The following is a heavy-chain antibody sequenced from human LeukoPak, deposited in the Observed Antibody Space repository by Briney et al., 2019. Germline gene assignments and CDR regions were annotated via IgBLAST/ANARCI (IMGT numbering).Heavy chain of an antibody. CDR2: IIPIFGTA. CDR1: GGTFSSYA. J-gene: IGHJ4*02. V-gene: IGHV1-69*05. D-gene: IGHD3-16*02. Sequence: SVKVSCKASGGTFSSYAISWVRQAPGQGLEGMGRIIPIFGTANYAPKFQGRVTITTDESTSTTYMELSSLRSEDTAVYCCARENMITFGGVIVPDYWGQGTLVTVSS. CDR3: ARENMITFGGVIVPDY.